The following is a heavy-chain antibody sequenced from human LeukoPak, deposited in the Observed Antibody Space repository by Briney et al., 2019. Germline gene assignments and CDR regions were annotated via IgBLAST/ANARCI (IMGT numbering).Heavy chain of an antibody. CDR1: GGSISSGSYY. CDR3: AREGIVGDLVDY. Sequence: PSETLSLTCTVSGGSISSGSYYWSWIRQPAGKGLEWIGRIYTSGSTNYNPSLKSRVTISVDTSKNQFSLKLSSVTAADTAVYYCAREGIVGDLVDYWGQGTLVTVSS. D-gene: IGHD1-26*01. V-gene: IGHV4-61*02. CDR2: IYTSGST. J-gene: IGHJ4*02.